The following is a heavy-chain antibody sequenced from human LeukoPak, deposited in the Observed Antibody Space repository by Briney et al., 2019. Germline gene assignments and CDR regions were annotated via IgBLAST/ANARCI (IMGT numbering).Heavy chain of an antibody. Sequence: GGSLRLSCAASGFTFTNAWMRWVRQAPGKGLECVGRIKSKSDGGTTDYAAPVKGRFTISRDDSENMLYLQMNSLKTEDTALYYCTTDDYSDWGQGTLVTVSS. V-gene: IGHV3-15*01. CDR2: IKSKSDGGTT. D-gene: IGHD4-11*01. J-gene: IGHJ4*02. CDR1: GFTFTNAW. CDR3: TTDDYSD.